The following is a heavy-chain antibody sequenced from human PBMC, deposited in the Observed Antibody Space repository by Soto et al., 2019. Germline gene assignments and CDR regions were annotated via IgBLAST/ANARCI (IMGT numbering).Heavy chain of an antibody. CDR2: IGTAGDT. J-gene: IGHJ4*01. CDR1: GFTYSGFD. D-gene: IGHD2-15*01. CDR3: ARGQEVGAHFFDS. Sequence: GGSLRLSGEASGFTYSGFDMHWVRQPTGKGLEWVSAIGTAGDTYYAVSVKGRFTISRDNAKNSLSLQMNSLRAGDTAVYFCARGQEVGAHFFDSGDQETQVNVSS. V-gene: IGHV3-13*01.